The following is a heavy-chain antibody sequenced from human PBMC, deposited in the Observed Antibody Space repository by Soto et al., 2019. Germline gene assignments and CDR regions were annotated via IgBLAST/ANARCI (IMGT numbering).Heavy chain of an antibody. Sequence: PGWSLRLTCAYFVFHFISYGMPGIRQAPRKGVARVGLISYDGSNKFYADSVKGGFTMCRDKSKSTLYLQMSSLRAEDTAVYYCANLRELPRIDDAFDIWGQGKMVTVSS. J-gene: IGHJ3*02. V-gene: IGHV3-30*18. CDR1: VFHFISYG. CDR3: ANLRELPRIDDAFDI. CDR2: ISYDGSNK. D-gene: IGHD1-26*01.